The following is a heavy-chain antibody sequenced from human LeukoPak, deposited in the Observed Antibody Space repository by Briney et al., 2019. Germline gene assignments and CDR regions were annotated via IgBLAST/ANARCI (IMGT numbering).Heavy chain of an antibody. Sequence: ASVKVSCKASGYTFTSYYMHWVRQPPGQGLEWRGIINPSGGSTSYAQKFQGRVTMTRDTSTSTVYMELSSLRSEDTAVYYCARRGQYSRLYYYYGMDVWGQGTTVTVSS. CDR1: GYTFTSYY. J-gene: IGHJ6*02. CDR3: ARRGQYSRLYYYYGMDV. D-gene: IGHD6-6*01. CDR2: INPSGGST. V-gene: IGHV1-46*01.